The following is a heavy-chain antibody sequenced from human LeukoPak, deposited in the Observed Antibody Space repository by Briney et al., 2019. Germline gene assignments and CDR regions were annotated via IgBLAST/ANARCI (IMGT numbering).Heavy chain of an antibody. J-gene: IGHJ4*02. CDR3: ATTPGVGARDY. D-gene: IGHD1-26*01. V-gene: IGHV3-48*04. CDR1: GFTFSSYS. CDR2: ISSSSSTI. Sequence: GGSLRLSCAASGFTFSSYSMNWVRQAPGKGLEWVSYISSSSSTIYYADSVKGRFTISRDNAKNSLYLQMNSLRAEDTAVYYCATTPGVGARDYWGQGTLVTVSS.